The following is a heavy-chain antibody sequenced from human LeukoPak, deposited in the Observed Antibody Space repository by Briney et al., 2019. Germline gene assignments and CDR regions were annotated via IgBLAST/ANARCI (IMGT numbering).Heavy chain of an antibody. CDR1: GGIFSSYT. Sequence: ASVKVSWKASGGIFSSYTMTWVRQAPGQGLEWMGRIIPILGIVNYAQKFQGRVTITADKSTSTAYMELSSLRSEDTAVYYCAREGLGNSMDVWGQGTTVTVSS. CDR3: AREGLGNSMDV. J-gene: IGHJ6*02. CDR2: IIPILGIV. V-gene: IGHV1-69*04. D-gene: IGHD3-16*01.